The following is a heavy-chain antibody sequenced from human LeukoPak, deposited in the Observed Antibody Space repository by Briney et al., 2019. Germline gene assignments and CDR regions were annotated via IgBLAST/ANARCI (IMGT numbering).Heavy chain of an antibody. CDR2: ISTTGYST. CDR3: AKDAGEFLRDFGEPNDY. Sequence: PGGSLRLSCAASGFTFSSYAMSWVRQAPGKGLEWVSAISTTGYSTYYADSVKGRFTISRDNSKNTLYLQMHSLRAEDTAVYYCAKDAGEFLRDFGEPNDYWGQGTLVTVSS. V-gene: IGHV3-23*01. J-gene: IGHJ4*02. CDR1: GFTFSSYA. D-gene: IGHD3-10*01.